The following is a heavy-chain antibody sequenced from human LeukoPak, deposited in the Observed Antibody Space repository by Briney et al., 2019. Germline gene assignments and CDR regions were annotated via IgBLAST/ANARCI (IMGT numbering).Heavy chain of an antibody. CDR3: ARETSSSCLDY. CDR1: GGSISSGGYS. CDR2: IYHSGST. Sequence: SQTLPLTCAVSGGSISSGGYSWSWIRQPPGKGLEWIGYIYHSGSTYYNPSLKSRVTIPVDRSKNQFSLKLSSVTAADTAVYYCARETSSSCLDYWGQGTLVTVPS. J-gene: IGHJ4*02. D-gene: IGHD6-13*01. V-gene: IGHV4-30-2*01.